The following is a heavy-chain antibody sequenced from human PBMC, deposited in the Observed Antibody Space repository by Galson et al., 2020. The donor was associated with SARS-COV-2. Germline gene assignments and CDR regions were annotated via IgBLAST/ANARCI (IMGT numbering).Heavy chain of an antibody. CDR1: GFTFSSYS. D-gene: IGHD7-27*01. CDR3: AGLWGIDY. CDR2: ISSSSSTI. Sequence: GGSLRPSCAASGFTFSSYSMNWVRQAPGKGLEWVSYISSSSSTIYYADSVKGRFTISRDNAKNSLYLQMNSLRAEDTAVCYCAGLWGIDYWGQGTLVTVSS. V-gene: IGHV3-48*01. J-gene: IGHJ4*02.